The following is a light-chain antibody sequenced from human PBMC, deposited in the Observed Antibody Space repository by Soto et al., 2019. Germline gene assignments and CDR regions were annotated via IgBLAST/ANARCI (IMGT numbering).Light chain of an antibody. V-gene: IGLV2-14*01. J-gene: IGLJ2*01. CDR2: DVS. CDR3: TSYTSSSTHVV. CDR1: SSDVGGYNY. Sequence: QSALTQPASVSGSPGQSITISCTGTSSDVGGYNYVSWYQQHPGKAPKLMIYDVSNRPSGVSDRFSGSKSGNTASLTISGHQAEDEAYYYCTSYTSSSTHVVFGGGTKLTVL.